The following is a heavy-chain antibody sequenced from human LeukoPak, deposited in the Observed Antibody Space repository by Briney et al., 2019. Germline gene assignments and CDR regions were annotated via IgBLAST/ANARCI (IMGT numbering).Heavy chain of an antibody. Sequence: SETLSLTCSVSDGSMGTYYWGWIRQPPGKRLEWIGYIYYSGSTTYNPSLKSRVTVSVDTSKNQFSLKLTSMTAADTAVYYCARGRLGRQHASFFDSWGHGTLVTVSS. V-gene: IGHV4-59*08. CDR1: DGSMGTYY. CDR2: IYYSGST. CDR3: ARGRLGRQHASFFDS. J-gene: IGHJ4*01. D-gene: IGHD2-2*01.